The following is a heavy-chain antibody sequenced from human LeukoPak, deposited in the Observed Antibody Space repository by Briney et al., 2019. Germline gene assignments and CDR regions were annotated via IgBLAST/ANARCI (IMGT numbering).Heavy chain of an antibody. CDR1: EFTFSSYG. CDR2: ISYDGSNK. CDR3: ATATYYSSTWYYFDN. J-gene: IGHJ4*02. D-gene: IGHD6-13*01. Sequence: GGSLRLSCAASEFTFSSYGMHWVRQAPGKGLEWVAVISYDGSNKYYVDSVKGRFTISRDNSKNTLYLQMNSLRAEDTAVYYCATATYYSSTWYYFDNWAQGTLVTVSS. V-gene: IGHV3-30*03.